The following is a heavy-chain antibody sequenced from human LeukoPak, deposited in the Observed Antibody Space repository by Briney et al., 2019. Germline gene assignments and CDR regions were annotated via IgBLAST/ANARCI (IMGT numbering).Heavy chain of an antibody. CDR3: ARHGSYQWAIDD. V-gene: IGHV4-59*08. Sequence: SETLSLTCTVSSGSTGGSISGSYWTWIRQSPGKGLEWIGNIYDIGSTNYNPSLKSRVTISIDTSKKQFSLRLKSVTAADTAVYYCARHGSYQWAIDDWGQGTLVTVSS. J-gene: IGHJ4*02. D-gene: IGHD3-10*01. CDR1: SGSTGGSISGSY. CDR2: IYDIGST.